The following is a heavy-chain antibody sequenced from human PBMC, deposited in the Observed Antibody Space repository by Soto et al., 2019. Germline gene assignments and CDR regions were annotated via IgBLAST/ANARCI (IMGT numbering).Heavy chain of an antibody. V-gene: IGHV2-5*02. CDR2: IYWDDDK. J-gene: IGHJ4*02. Sequence: QITLKESGPTLVKPTQTLTLTCTFSGFSLSTTGVGVGWIRQPPGKALEWLAIIYWDDDKRYSASLKSRLTIPKDTSNNQVVLTMTNMDPVDTATYYCARESRRFFDCWGQGTLVTVSS. CDR1: GFSLSTTGVG. D-gene: IGHD2-2*01. CDR3: ARESRRFFDC.